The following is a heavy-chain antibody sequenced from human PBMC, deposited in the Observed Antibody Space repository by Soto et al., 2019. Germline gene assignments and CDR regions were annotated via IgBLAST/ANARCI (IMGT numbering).Heavy chain of an antibody. CDR2: IIPILGIA. Sequence: QVPLVQSGAEVKKPGSSVKVSCKASGGTFSSYTISWVRQAPGQGLEWMGRIIPILGIANYAQKFQGRVTITADKSTSTAYMELSSLRSEDTAVYYCARSYGSGSYHLDVWGKGTTVTVSS. J-gene: IGHJ6*04. CDR1: GGTFSSYT. CDR3: ARSYGSGSYHLDV. V-gene: IGHV1-69*02. D-gene: IGHD3-10*01.